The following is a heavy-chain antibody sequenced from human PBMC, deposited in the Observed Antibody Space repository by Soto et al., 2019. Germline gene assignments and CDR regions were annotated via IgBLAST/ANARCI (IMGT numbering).Heavy chain of an antibody. V-gene: IGHV1-69*02. D-gene: IGHD2-2*01. CDR3: ARQLDGYCSSTSCRRYMDV. J-gene: IGHJ6*03. CDR2: IIPILGIA. CDR1: GGTFSSYT. Sequence: SVKVSCKASGGTFSSYTISWVRQAPGQGLEWMGRIIPILGIANYAQKFQGRVTITADKSTSTAYMELSSLRSEDTAVYYCARQLDGYCSSTSCRRYMDVWGKGTTVTVSS.